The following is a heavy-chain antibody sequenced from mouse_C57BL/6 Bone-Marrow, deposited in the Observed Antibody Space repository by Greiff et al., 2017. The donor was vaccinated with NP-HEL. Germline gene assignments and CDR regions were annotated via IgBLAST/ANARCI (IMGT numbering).Heavy chain of an antibody. CDR2: ITPNNGGT. J-gene: IGHJ2*01. V-gene: IGHV1-22*01. CDR1: GYTFTDYN. D-gene: IGHD1-1*01. CDR3: ASHLYYYGRDY. Sequence: VQLKQSGPELVTPGASVKMSCKASGYTFTDYNMHWLKQSHGKSLEWIGYITPNNGGTSYNQKCKGKATLTVNKSSSTAYMELRSLTSEDSAVYYCASHLYYYGRDYWGQGTTLTVSS.